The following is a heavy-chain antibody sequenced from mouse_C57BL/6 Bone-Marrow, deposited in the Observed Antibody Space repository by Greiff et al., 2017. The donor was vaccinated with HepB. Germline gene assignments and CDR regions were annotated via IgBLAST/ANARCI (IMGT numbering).Heavy chain of an antibody. CDR2: IYPSDSET. J-gene: IGHJ4*01. Sequence: QVQLQQSGAELVRPGSSVKLSCKASGYTFTSYWMDWVKQRPGQGLEWIGNIYPSDSETHYNQKFKDKATLTVDKSSSTAYMQHSSLTSEDSAVYYCARTAGSSTHCAMDYWGQGTSVTVSS. D-gene: IGHD1-1*01. V-gene: IGHV1-61*01. CDR3: ARTAGSSTHCAMDY. CDR1: GYTFTSYW.